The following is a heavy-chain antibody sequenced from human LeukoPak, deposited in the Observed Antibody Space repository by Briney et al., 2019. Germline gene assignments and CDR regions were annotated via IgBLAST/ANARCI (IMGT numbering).Heavy chain of an antibody. D-gene: IGHD3-22*01. V-gene: IGHV1-46*01. Sequence: ASVKVSCKASGYTFTSYYMHWVRQAPGQGLEWMGIINPSGGSTSYAQKFQGRVTMTRDMSTSTVYMELSRLRSDDTAVYYCARDLVSGYQDYWGQGTLVTVSS. J-gene: IGHJ4*02. CDR2: INPSGGST. CDR3: ARDLVSGYQDY. CDR1: GYTFTSYY.